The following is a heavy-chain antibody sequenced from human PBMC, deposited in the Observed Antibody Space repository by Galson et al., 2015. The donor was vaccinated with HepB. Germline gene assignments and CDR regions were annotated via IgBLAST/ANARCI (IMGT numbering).Heavy chain of an antibody. V-gene: IGHV1-3*01. J-gene: IGHJ4*02. D-gene: IGHD6-13*01. CDR1: GSTFTSYA. CDR3: ARDKDIAAAGPGDY. CDR2: INAGNGNT. Sequence: SVKVSCKASGSTFTSYAMHWVRQAPGQRLEWMGWINAGNGNTKYSQKFQGRVTITRDTSASTAYMELSSLRSEDTAVYYCARDKDIAAAGPGDYWGQGTLVTVSS.